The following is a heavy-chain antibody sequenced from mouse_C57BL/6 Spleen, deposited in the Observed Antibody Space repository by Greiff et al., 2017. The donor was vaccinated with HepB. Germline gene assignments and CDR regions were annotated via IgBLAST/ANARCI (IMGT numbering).Heavy chain of an antibody. V-gene: IGHV1-59*01. J-gene: IGHJ3*01. CDR1: GYTFTSYW. CDR2: IDPSDSYT. D-gene: IGHD2-3*01. Sequence: VQLKQPGAELVRPGTSVKLSCKASGYTFTSYWMHWVKQRPGQGLEWIGVIDPSDSYTNYNQKFKGKATLTVDTSSSTAYMQLSSLTSEDSAVYYCARYDGSSPGFAYWGQGTLVTVSA. CDR3: ARYDGSSPGFAY.